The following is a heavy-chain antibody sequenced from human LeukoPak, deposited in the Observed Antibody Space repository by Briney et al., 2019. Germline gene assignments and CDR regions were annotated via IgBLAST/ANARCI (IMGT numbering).Heavy chain of an antibody. D-gene: IGHD3-22*01. CDR2: IYYSGST. J-gene: IGHJ4*02. Sequence: SETLSLTCTVSGVSISSSSYYWGWIRQPPGKGLEWIGSIYYSGSTYYNPSLKSRVTISVDTAKNQFSLKLSSVTAADTAVYYCARHSGYYDSSGFYWGQGTLVTVSS. CDR1: GVSISSSSYY. V-gene: IGHV4-39*01. CDR3: ARHSGYYDSSGFY.